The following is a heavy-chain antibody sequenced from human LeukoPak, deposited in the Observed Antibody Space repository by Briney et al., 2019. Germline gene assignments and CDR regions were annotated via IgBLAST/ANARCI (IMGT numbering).Heavy chain of an antibody. CDR3: ARQRVSPDAFDI. Sequence: ASVKVSCKASGGTFSSYAISWVRQAPGQGLEWMGRIIPILGIANHAQKFQGRVTITADKSTSTAYMELSSLRSEDTAVYYCARQRVSPDAFDIWGQGTMVTISS. J-gene: IGHJ3*02. CDR1: GGTFSSYA. CDR2: IIPILGIA. D-gene: IGHD3-3*02. V-gene: IGHV1-69*04.